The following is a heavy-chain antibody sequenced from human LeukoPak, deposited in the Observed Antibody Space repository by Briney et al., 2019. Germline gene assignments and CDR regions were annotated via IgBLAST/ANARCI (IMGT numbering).Heavy chain of an antibody. J-gene: IGHJ5*02. CDR2: VDPEDGET. Sequence: ASVKISCKVSGYTFTDYYMHWVQQAPGKGLEWMGLVDPEDGETIYAEKFQGRVTITEDTSTDTAYMELSSLRSEDTAVYYCAKESTLAYCGGDCYSFRDNPNWFDPWGQGTLVTVSS. D-gene: IGHD2-21*02. V-gene: IGHV1-69-2*01. CDR3: AKESTLAYCGGDCYSFRDNPNWFDP. CDR1: GYTFTDYY.